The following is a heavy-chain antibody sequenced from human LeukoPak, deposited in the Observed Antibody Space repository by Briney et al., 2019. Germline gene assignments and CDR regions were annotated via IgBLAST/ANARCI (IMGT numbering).Heavy chain of an antibody. Sequence: PGRSLRLSCAASGFTFSSYAMHWVRQAPGKGLEWVAVISYDGSNKYYADSVKGRFTISRDNSKSTLYLQMNSLRAEDTAVYYCARDGEVAYFDYWGQGTLVTVSS. CDR1: GFTFSSYA. J-gene: IGHJ4*02. CDR2: ISYDGSNK. CDR3: ARDGEVAYFDY. D-gene: IGHD3-10*01. V-gene: IGHV3-30-3*01.